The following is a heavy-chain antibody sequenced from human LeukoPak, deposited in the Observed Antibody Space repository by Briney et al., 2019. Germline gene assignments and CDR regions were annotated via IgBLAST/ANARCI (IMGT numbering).Heavy chain of an antibody. V-gene: IGHV5-10-1*01. CDR3: ASSDILTGYYNGYFDY. D-gene: IGHD3-9*01. Sequence: GGALKMSCKGSGDSVTSYWISWVRQMPGKGLEWMGRIDPSDSYTNYSPSFQGHVTISADKSISTAYLQWSSLKASDTAMYYCASSDILTGYYNGYFDYWGQGTLVTVSS. J-gene: IGHJ4*02. CDR2: IDPSDSYT. CDR1: GDSVTSYW.